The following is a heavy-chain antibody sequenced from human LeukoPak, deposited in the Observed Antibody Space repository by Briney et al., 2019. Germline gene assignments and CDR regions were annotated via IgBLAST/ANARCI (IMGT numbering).Heavy chain of an antibody. Sequence: PGGSLRLSCAASGFSVSSNFMTWVRQAPGKGLEWVSYISSSTSYTNYADSVKGRFTISRDNAKNSLYLHMNSLRAEDTAVYYCARDGMSDYDYFDYWGQGTLVTVSS. J-gene: IGHJ4*02. V-gene: IGHV3-11*05. D-gene: IGHD5-12*01. CDR3: ARDGMSDYDYFDY. CDR2: ISSSTSYT. CDR1: GFSVSSNF.